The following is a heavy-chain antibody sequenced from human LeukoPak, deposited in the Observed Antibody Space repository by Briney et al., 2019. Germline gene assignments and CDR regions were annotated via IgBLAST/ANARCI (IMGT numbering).Heavy chain of an antibody. J-gene: IGHJ4*02. CDR1: GFSYNY. D-gene: IGHD3-3*01. CDR3: ARDLWDATGY. Sequence: GGSPRLSCAASGFSYNYMTWVRQAPRKPLEWVSVIYSGDSTYYADSVKGRFTISRDISKNTLYLQMNSLRPEDTAVYHCARDLWDATGYWGQGTLVTVS. CDR2: IYSGDST. V-gene: IGHV3-66*02.